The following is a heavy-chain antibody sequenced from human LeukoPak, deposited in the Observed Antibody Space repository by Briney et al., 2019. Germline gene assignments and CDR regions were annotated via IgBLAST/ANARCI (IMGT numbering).Heavy chain of an antibody. CDR3: AKDMGRGYLRYSYGPSSWFDP. J-gene: IGHJ5*02. Sequence: GGSLRLSCAASGFTFSTYAVSWVRQAPGKGLEWVSAISSSGGTTYYADSVKGRFSISRDNSKNTLYLQMNSLRAEDTAVYYCAKDMGRGYLRYSYGPSSWFDPWGQGTLVTVSS. V-gene: IGHV3-23*01. D-gene: IGHD5-18*01. CDR1: GFTFSTYA. CDR2: ISSSGGTT.